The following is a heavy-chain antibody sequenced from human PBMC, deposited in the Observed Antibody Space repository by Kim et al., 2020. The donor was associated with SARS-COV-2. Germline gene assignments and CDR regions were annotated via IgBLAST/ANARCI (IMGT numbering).Heavy chain of an antibody. CDR2: IKSKTDGGTT. D-gene: IGHD6-13*01. CDR1: GFTFSNAW. Sequence: GGSLRLSCAASGFTFSNAWMSWVRQAPGKGLEWVGRIKSKTDGGTTDYAAPVKGRFTISRDDSKNTLYLQMNSLKTEDTAVYYCTTWCSSCQGFDYWGQGTLVTVSS. CDR3: TTWCSSCQGFDY. J-gene: IGHJ4*02. V-gene: IGHV3-15*01.